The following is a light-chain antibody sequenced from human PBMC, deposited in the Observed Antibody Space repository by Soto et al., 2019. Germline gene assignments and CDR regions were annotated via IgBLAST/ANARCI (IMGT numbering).Light chain of an antibody. CDR2: GAS. J-gene: IGKJ1*01. V-gene: IGKV3-20*01. Sequence: VLTQSPSTLSVSPGEGAILSCRASQSVGTNLAWYQQKPGQAPRLLIYGASTRATGFPARFSASGSGTDFTLTISRLEPEDFAVYYCQQYGSSPVTFGQGTKVDIK. CDR1: QSVGTN. CDR3: QQYGSSPVT.